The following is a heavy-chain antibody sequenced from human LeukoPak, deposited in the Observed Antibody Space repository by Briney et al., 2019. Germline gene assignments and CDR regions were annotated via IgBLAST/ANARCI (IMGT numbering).Heavy chain of an antibody. CDR3: ARHPFSDGFDL. CDR2: IFHTGHS. CDR1: GGSISTFY. J-gene: IGHJ3*01. V-gene: IGHV4-59*08. Sequence: SETLSLTCTVSGGSISTFYWSWLRQPPGKGLEWIGYIFHTGHSNHNPSLKGRVTISVDTSKNQFSLNLNSVTAADTTMYYCARHPFSDGFDLWGQGTMVTVSS.